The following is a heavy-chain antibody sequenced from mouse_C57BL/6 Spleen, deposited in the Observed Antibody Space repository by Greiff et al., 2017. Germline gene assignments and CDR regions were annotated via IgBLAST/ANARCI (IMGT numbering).Heavy chain of an antibody. J-gene: IGHJ4*01. CDR1: GYTFTSYW. D-gene: IGHD1-1*01. V-gene: IGHV1-52*01. CDR2: IDPSDSET. CDR3: AIYYGSSDYYAVDY. Sequence: VQLQQPGAELVRPGSSVKLSCKASGYTFTSYWMHWVKQRPIQGLEWIGNIDPSDSETHYNQKFKDKATLTVDKSSSTAYMQLSSLTSEDSAVYYCAIYYGSSDYYAVDYWGQGTSVTVSS.